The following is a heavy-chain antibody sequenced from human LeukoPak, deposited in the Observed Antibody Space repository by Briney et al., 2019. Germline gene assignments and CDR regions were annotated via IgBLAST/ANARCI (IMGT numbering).Heavy chain of an antibody. D-gene: IGHD3-22*01. CDR2: IYPGDSDT. CDR3: AIAYYDSSGYYGLGAFDI. J-gene: IGHJ3*02. CDR1: GYSFTSYW. Sequence: GESLKISCKGSGYSFTSYWIGWVRQMPGKGLEWMGIIYPGDSDTSYSPSFQGQVTISADKSISTAYLQWSSLKASDTAMYYCAIAYYDSSGYYGLGAFDIWGQGTMVTVSS. V-gene: IGHV5-51*01.